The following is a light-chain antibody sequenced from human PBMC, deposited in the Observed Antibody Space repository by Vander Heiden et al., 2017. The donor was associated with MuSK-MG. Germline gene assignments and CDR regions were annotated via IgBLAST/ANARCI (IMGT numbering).Light chain of an antibody. J-gene: IGKJ2*01. CDR1: QGISSY. CDR2: AAS. V-gene: IGKV1-9*01. Sequence: DIQLTQSPSFLSASVGDRVTITCRASQGISSYLAWYQQKPGKAPKLLIYAASTLQSGVPSRSSATAYGPEFTLTSSSRQPEDFTPYYCPQCKSYPGYTFGQGTKLEIK. CDR3: PQCKSYPGYT.